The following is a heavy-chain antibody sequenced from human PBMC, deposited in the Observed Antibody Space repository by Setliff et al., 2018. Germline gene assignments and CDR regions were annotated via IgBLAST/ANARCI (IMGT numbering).Heavy chain of an antibody. CDR3: TTDLTGTTSVY. V-gene: IGHV3-15*07. CDR1: GLTFSNAW. Sequence: GGSLRLSCAASGLTFSNAWMNWVRQAPGKGLEWVGRIKSKTDGGTTDYAAPVKGRFTISRDDSKNTLYLQMNSVKTEDTAVYYCTTDLTGTTSVYWGQGTLVTVSS. CDR2: IKSKTDGGTT. D-gene: IGHD1-7*01. J-gene: IGHJ4*02.